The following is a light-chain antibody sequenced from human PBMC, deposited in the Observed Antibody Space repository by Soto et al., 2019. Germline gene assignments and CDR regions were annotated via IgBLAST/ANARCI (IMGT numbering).Light chain of an antibody. CDR3: QQSYSTPIT. CDR1: QSISSY. CDR2: ASS. V-gene: IGKV1-39*01. Sequence: DIQMTQSPSSLSASVGDRVTITCRASQSISSYLNWYQQKPGKAPKLLIYASSNLQSGVPSRFSGGGSGKDFTLTISSLQPEDFATYYCQQSYSTPITFGQGTRLEIK. J-gene: IGKJ5*01.